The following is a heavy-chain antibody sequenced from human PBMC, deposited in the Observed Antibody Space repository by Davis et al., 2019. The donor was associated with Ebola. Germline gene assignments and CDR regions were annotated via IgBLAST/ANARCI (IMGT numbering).Heavy chain of an antibody. Sequence: GESLKISCAASGFTFSSYAMHWVRQAPGKGLEYVSAISSNGGSTYYANSVKGRFTISRDNSKNTLYLQMGSLRAEDMAVYYCARGRWFDYWGQGTLVTVSS. CDR1: GFTFSSYA. D-gene: IGHD2-15*01. CDR2: ISSNGGST. CDR3: ARGRWFDY. V-gene: IGHV3-64*01. J-gene: IGHJ4*02.